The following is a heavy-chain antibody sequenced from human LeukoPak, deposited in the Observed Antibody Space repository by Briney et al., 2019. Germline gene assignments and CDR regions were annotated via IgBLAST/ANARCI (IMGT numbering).Heavy chain of an antibody. CDR3: ATKYSLAVAANPPYFDY. CDR1: GGSFSGYY. Sequence: SETLSLPCGVYGGSFSGYYWSWIRHSPGRGLEWIGEINQRRSTNYNPSLKSRVTISVDTSKNQFSLRLSSVTAADAGVYYCATKYSLAVAANPPYFDYWGQGTLVTVSS. V-gene: IGHV4-34*01. CDR2: INQRRST. J-gene: IGHJ4*02. D-gene: IGHD6-19*01.